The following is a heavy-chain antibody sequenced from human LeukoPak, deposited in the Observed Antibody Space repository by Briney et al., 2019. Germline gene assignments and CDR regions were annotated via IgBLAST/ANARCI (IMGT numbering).Heavy chain of an antibody. CDR1: GFTFSDYY. CDR2: ISSSGSTI. Sequence: GGSLRLSCAASGFTFSDYYMSWIRQAPGKGLEWVSYISSSGSTIYYADSVKGRFTISRDNAKNSLYLQMNSLRAEDTAVYYCARQARSDFWSGYYGDDAFDIWGQGTMVTVSS. D-gene: IGHD3-3*01. V-gene: IGHV3-11*04. J-gene: IGHJ3*02. CDR3: ARQARSDFWSGYYGDDAFDI.